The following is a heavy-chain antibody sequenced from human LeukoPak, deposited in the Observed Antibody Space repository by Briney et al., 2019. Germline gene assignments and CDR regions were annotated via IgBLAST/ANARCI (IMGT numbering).Heavy chain of an antibody. CDR2: INWNGGST. V-gene: IGHV3-20*04. J-gene: IGHJ4*02. Sequence: GGSLRLSCAASGFTFDDYGMSWVRQAPGKGLEWVSGINWNGGSTGYANSVKGRFTNSRDNAKNSLYLQMNSLRAEDTALYYCARDPPGDCGGDCYSSPVFDYWGQGTLVTVSS. CDR3: ARDPPGDCGGDCYSSPVFDY. CDR1: GFTFDDYG. D-gene: IGHD2-21*02.